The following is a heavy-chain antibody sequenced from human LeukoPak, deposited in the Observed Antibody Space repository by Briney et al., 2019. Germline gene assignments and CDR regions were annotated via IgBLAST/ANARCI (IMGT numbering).Heavy chain of an antibody. CDR2: IYYSGST. Sequence: SETLSLTCTVSGGSISSYYWSWIRQPPGKGLEWIGYIYYSGSTNYNPSLKSRVTISVDTSKNQSSLKLSSVTAADTAVYYCASYDFWSTWFDPGGQGTLVTVSS. J-gene: IGHJ5*02. D-gene: IGHD3-3*01. V-gene: IGHV4-59*01. CDR1: GGSISSYY. CDR3: ASYDFWSTWFDP.